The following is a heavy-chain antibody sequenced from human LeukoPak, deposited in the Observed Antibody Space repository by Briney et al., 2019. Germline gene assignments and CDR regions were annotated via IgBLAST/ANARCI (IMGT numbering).Heavy chain of an antibody. D-gene: IGHD3-10*01. CDR1: GFTFSSYS. Sequence: GGSLRLSCAASGFTFSSYSMNWVRQAPGKGLEWVPSISSSSSYIYYADSVKGRFTISRDNAKNSLYLQMNSLRAEDTAVYYCARVPGSGIASSGSLGPHYFDYWGQGTLVTVSS. J-gene: IGHJ4*02. CDR3: ARVPGSGIASSGSLGPHYFDY. V-gene: IGHV3-21*01. CDR2: ISSSSSYI.